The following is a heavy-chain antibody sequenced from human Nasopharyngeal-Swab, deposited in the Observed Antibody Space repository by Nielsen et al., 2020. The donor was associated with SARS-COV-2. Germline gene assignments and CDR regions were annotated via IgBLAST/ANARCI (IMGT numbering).Heavy chain of an antibody. D-gene: IGHD4-23*01. CDR3: ARGGNSVY. CDR1: GFTFSSYS. V-gene: IGHV3-21*01. J-gene: IGHJ4*02. Sequence: GESLKISCAASGFTFSSYSMNWVRQAPGKGLEWVSSISSSSSYIYYADSVKGRSTISRDNAKNSLYLQMNSLRAEDTAVYYCARGGNSVYWGQGTLVTVSS. CDR2: ISSSSSYI.